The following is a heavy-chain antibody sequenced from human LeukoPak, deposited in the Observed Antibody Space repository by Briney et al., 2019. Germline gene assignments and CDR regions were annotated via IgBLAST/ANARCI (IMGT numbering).Heavy chain of an antibody. CDR2: MYNRGNT. Sequence: PSETLSLTCTVSGGSISSFYWSWIRQPPGKGLEWIGYMYNRGNTNYNPSLKSRVTVLEDTSQNQLSLQLRSVTAADTAVYYCAATIKRDYGDTNLDYWGQGTLVTVSS. J-gene: IGHJ4*02. D-gene: IGHD4-17*01. CDR1: GGSISSFY. V-gene: IGHV4-59*01. CDR3: AATIKRDYGDTNLDY.